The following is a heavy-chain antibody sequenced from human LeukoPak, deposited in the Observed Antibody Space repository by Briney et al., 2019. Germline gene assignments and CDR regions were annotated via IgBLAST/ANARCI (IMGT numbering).Heavy chain of an antibody. V-gene: IGHV4-38-2*02. D-gene: IGHD6-13*01. CDR2: MWHSDSP. J-gene: IGHJ4*02. CDR1: GYPISRGYY. CDR3: ARGELGDFDS. Sequence: LETLSLTCSVSGYPISRGYYWGWTRQPPGKGLEWIGSMWHSDSPYFNPSLKSRVIIAADTSKNQFFLNLTSVAAADTAVYYCARGELGDFDSWGQGTLVTVSS.